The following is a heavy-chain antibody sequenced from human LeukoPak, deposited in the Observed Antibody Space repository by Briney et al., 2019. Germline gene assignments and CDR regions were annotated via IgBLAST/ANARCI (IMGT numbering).Heavy chain of an antibody. Sequence: SETLSLTCTVSGGSISNYYWSWIRQSPVKGLEWIGFIYYSGSTNYNPSLKSRVTISVDTSTNQFSLKLSSVTAADTAVYYCARAYCVGDCTVLHIYFDNWGQGTLVTVSS. D-gene: IGHD2-21*02. J-gene: IGHJ4*02. CDR1: GGSISNYY. V-gene: IGHV4-59*01. CDR2: IYYSGST. CDR3: ARAYCVGDCTVLHIYFDN.